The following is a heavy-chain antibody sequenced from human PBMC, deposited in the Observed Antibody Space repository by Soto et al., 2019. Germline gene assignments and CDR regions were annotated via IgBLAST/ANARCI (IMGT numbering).Heavy chain of an antibody. CDR1: GFTFSGSA. CDR2: IRSKANSYAT. J-gene: IGHJ5*02. CDR3: ARSPTRTNYADYFDP. D-gene: IGHD4-17*01. Sequence: GGSLRLSCAASGFTFSGSAMHWVRQASGKGLEWVGRIRSKANSYATAYAASVKGRFTISRDDSKNTAYLQMNSLKTEDTAVYYCARSPTRTNYADYFDPWGQGTLVTVSS. V-gene: IGHV3-73*01.